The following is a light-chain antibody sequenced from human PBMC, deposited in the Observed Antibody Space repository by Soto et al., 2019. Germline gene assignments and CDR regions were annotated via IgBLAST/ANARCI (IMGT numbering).Light chain of an antibody. CDR2: EVT. CDR1: SSDVGGYNY. J-gene: IGLJ3*02. Sequence: QSALTQPPSASGSPGQSVTISCTGTSSDVGGYNYVSCYQQYPGRAPKLMIYEVTKRPSGVPDRFSGSKSGNTASLTVSGLQAEDEVDYYCSSYAASNNFYFVFGGGTKVTVL. V-gene: IGLV2-8*01. CDR3: SSYAASNNFYFV.